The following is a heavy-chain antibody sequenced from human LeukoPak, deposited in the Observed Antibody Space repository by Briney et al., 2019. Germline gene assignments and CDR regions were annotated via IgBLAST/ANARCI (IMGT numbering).Heavy chain of an antibody. D-gene: IGHD4-11*01. V-gene: IGHV4-59*08. CDR3: ARLGYSNKQASPFDY. J-gene: IGHJ4*02. CDR2: IYYSGST. Sequence: SETLSLTCTVSGGSISSYYWSWIRQPPGKGLEGIGYIYYSGSTNYNPSLKSRVTISVDTSKNQFSLKLSSVTAADTAVYYCARLGYSNKQASPFDYWGQGTLVTVSS. CDR1: GGSISSYY.